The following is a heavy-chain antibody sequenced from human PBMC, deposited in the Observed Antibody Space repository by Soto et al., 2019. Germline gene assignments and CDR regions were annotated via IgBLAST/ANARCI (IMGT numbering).Heavy chain of an antibody. CDR3: ARDQLIAAAGTHMDV. CDR2: IWYDGSNK. D-gene: IGHD6-13*01. V-gene: IGHV3-33*01. Sequence: QVQLVESGGGVVQPGRSLRLSCAASGFTFSSYGMHWVRQAAGKGLEWVAVIWYDGSNKYYADSVKGRFTISRDNSKNTLYLQMNSLRAEDTAVYYCARDQLIAAAGTHMDVWGKGTTVTVSS. CDR1: GFTFSSYG. J-gene: IGHJ6*03.